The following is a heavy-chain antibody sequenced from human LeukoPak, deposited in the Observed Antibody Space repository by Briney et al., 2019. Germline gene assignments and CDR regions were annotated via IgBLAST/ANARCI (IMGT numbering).Heavy chain of an antibody. CDR2: IYYSGST. CDR3: ARVYPCYYDSSGYDYYCMDV. Sequence: SETLSLTCTVSGVSISSYYWSWIRQPPGKGLEWIGYIYYSGSTNYNPSLKSRVAISVDTSKNQFSLKLSSVTAADTAVYYCARVYPCYYDSSGYDYYCMDVWGQGTTVTVSS. CDR1: GVSISSYY. J-gene: IGHJ6*02. D-gene: IGHD3-22*01. V-gene: IGHV4-59*01.